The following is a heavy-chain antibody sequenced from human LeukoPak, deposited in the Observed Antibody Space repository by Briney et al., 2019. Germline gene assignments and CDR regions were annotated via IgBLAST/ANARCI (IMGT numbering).Heavy chain of an antibody. Sequence: GGSLRLSCVASGFTFSSYSMNWVRQAPGKGLEWVSSISSSSSYIYYADSVKGRFTISRDNAKNSLYLQMNSLRAEDTAVYYCARDTSQLRSPFDYWGQGTLVTVSS. V-gene: IGHV3-21*01. CDR2: ISSSSSYI. D-gene: IGHD3-16*01. CDR3: ARDTSQLRSPFDY. CDR1: GFTFSSYS. J-gene: IGHJ4*02.